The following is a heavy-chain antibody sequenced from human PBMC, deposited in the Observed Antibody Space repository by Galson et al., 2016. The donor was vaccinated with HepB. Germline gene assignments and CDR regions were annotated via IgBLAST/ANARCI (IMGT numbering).Heavy chain of an antibody. D-gene: IGHD2-21*02. CDR3: ARGAETASGYYYMDV. V-gene: IGHV4-59*01. CDR2: IYYSGST. J-gene: IGHJ6*03. Sequence: SETLSLTCTVSGGSISRYCWSWIRQPPGKGLEWIGYIYYSGSTNYNPSLKSRVTISVDTSKNQFSLKLNSVAAADTAVYYCARGAETASGYYYMDVWGKGTTVIV. CDR1: GGSISRYC.